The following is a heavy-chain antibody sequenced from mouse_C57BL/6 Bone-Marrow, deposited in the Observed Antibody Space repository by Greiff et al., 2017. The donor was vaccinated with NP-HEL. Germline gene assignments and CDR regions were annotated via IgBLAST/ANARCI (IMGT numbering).Heavy chain of an antibody. CDR2: IYPSDSET. D-gene: IGHD1-1*01. CDR1: GYTFTSYW. V-gene: IGHV1-61*01. Sequence: VQLQQPGAELVRPGSSVKLSCKASGYTFTSYWMDWVKQRPGQGLEWIGNIYPSDSETHYNQKFKDKATLTVDKSSSTAYMQLSSLTSEDSAVYYCASRGNYYGLSYFDYWGQGTTPTVSS. J-gene: IGHJ2*01. CDR3: ASRGNYYGLSYFDY.